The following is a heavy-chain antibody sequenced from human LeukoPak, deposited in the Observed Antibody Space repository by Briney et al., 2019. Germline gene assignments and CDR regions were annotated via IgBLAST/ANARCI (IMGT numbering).Heavy chain of an antibody. J-gene: IGHJ4*02. Sequence: PSETLSLTCTVSGGSISISTYFWAWIRQPPGKGLEWIGSISYSGSIYYNPSLQSRVTISLDTSKNQFSLRLRSVTAADSAVYYSARPPREAGADYWGQGTLVTVSS. V-gene: IGHV4-39*01. CDR1: GGSISISTYF. CDR3: ARPPREAGADY. CDR2: ISYSGSI. D-gene: IGHD6-13*01.